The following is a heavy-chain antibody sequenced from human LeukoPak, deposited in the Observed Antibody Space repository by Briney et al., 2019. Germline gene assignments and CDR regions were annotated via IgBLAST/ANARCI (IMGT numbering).Heavy chain of an antibody. D-gene: IGHD2-2*01. CDR3: ASRGGYCSSTSCQGYYSDY. V-gene: IGHV3-21*01. J-gene: IGHJ4*02. CDR2: ISSSSSYI. CDR1: GFTFSSYS. Sequence: GGSLRLSCAASGFTFSSYSMNWVRQAPGKGLEWVSSISSSSSYIYYADSVKGRFTISRDNAKNSLYLQMNSLRAEDTAVYYCASRGGYCSSTSCQGYYSDYWGQGTLVTVSS.